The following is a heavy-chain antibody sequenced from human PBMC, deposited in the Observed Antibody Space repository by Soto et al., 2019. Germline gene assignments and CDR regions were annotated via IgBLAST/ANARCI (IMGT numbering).Heavy chain of an antibody. CDR1: GFTFSIYA. V-gene: IGHV3-23*01. CDR2: ISGSGGST. CDR3: AKLSTKVTTQTFDY. D-gene: IGHD4-17*01. Sequence: SLRLSCAASGFTFSIYAMSWVRQAPGKGLEWVSAISGSGGSTYYADSVKGRFTISRDNSKNTLYLQMNSLRAEDTAVYYCAKLSTKVTTQTFDYCGQGNLVTVSS. J-gene: IGHJ4*02.